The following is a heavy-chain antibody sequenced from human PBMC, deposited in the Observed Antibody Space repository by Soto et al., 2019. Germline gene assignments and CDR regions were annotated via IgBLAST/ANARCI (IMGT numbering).Heavy chain of an antibody. Sequence: PGGSLRLSCAASGFTFSSYSMNWVRQAPGKGLEWVSYISTSGSTIYYADSVEGRFTISRDNAKNSLYLQMNSLRDEDTAVYYCARTRGYRYGYVDYWAQGTLVTVSS. CDR1: GFTFSSYS. D-gene: IGHD5-18*01. CDR2: ISTSGSTI. V-gene: IGHV3-48*02. J-gene: IGHJ4*02. CDR3: ARTRGYRYGYVDY.